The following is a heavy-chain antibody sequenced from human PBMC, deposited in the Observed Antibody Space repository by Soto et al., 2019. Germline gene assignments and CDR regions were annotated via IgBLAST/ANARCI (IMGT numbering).Heavy chain of an antibody. V-gene: IGHV1-69*08. CDR1: GGSFNSFH. J-gene: IGHJ4*02. D-gene: IGHD3-3*01. Sequence: QVQLVQSGAEVKRPGSSVKVSCKSSGGSFNSFHFNWVRQAPGQGLEWMGRIIPMLDRTQYAQMFQGRVTITADKSTSTAYMEMSGLESVDTAVYYCARGTVTLFGVVTLPDYWGQGTLVTVSS. CDR3: ARGTVTLFGVVTLPDY. CDR2: IIPMLDRT.